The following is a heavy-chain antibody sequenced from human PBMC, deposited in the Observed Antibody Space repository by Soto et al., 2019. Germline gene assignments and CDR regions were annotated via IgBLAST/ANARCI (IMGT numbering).Heavy chain of an antibody. Sequence: ASVKVSCKASGYTFPSYAIHWVRQAPGQRLEWMGWINAGNGNTKYSQKFQGRVTITRDTSASTAYMELSSLRSEDTAVYYCARGPNWNDYYYYYMDVWGKGTTVTVSS. V-gene: IGHV1-3*01. CDR1: GYTFPSYA. CDR3: ARGPNWNDYYYYYMDV. CDR2: INAGNGNT. D-gene: IGHD1-1*01. J-gene: IGHJ6*03.